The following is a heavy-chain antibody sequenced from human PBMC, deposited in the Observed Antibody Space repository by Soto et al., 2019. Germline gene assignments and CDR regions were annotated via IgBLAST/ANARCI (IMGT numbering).Heavy chain of an antibody. CDR3: AKMDDYGFDYYYYGMDV. J-gene: IGHJ6*01. CDR1: GFSFGSYG. CDR2: ISYDGSNK. Sequence: GGSLRLSCAASGFSFGSYGMHWVRQAPGKGLEWVAVISYDGSNKYYADSVKGRFTISRDNSKNTLYLQMNSLRAEDTAVYYCAKMDDYGFDYYYYGMDVWGQGTTVTVSS. D-gene: IGHD4-17*01. V-gene: IGHV3-30*18.